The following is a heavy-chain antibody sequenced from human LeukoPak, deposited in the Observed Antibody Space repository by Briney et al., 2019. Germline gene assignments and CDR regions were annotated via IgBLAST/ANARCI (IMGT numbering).Heavy chain of an antibody. CDR1: GGSISSGGYS. CDR2: IYHGGST. D-gene: IGHD5-18*01. CDR3: ARQTFGYSYGSYFDY. Sequence: SETLSLTCAVSGGSISSGGYSWSWIRQPPGKGLEWIGYIYHGGSTYYNPSLKSRVTISVDTSKNQFSLKLSSVTAADTAVYYCARQTFGYSYGSYFDYWGQGTLVTVSS. J-gene: IGHJ4*02. V-gene: IGHV4-30-2*03.